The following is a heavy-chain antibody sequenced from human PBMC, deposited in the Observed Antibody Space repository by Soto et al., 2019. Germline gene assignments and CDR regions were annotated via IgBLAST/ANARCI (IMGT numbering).Heavy chain of an antibody. J-gene: IGHJ4*02. Sequence: SVKVSCKASGGTFSSYAISWVRQAPGQGLEWMGGIIPIFGTANYTQKFQGRVTITADESTSTAYMELSSLRSEDTAVYYCARGSVEYSSSSSDYWGQGTLVTVSS. V-gene: IGHV1-69*13. D-gene: IGHD6-6*01. CDR3: ARGSVEYSSSSSDY. CDR2: IIPIFGTA. CDR1: GGTFSSYA.